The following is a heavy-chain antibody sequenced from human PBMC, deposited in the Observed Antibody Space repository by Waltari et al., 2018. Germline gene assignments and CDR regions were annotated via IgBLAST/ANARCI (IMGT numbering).Heavy chain of an antibody. D-gene: IGHD3-10*01. V-gene: IGHV4-59*01. J-gene: IGHJ6*02. CDR1: GGSISRYY. Sequence: QVQLQESGPGLVKPSETLSLTCTVSGGSISRYYWSWIRQPPGKGLEWIGYIYYSGSTNYNPSLKSRVTISVDTSKNQFSLKLSSVTAADTAVYYCARKDRGPLYGMDVWGQGTTVTVSS. CDR3: ARKDRGPLYGMDV. CDR2: IYYSGST.